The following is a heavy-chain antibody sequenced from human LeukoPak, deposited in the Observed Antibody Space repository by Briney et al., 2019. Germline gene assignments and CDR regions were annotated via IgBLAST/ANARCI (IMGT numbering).Heavy chain of an antibody. CDR1: GGSISTYY. D-gene: IGHD6-25*01. V-gene: IGHV4-59*01. CDR3: ARGRTSTGLDI. Sequence: SETLSLTCTVSGGSISTYYWSWIRQPPGKGLEWIGYIYYSGSTNYNPSLESRVTISVDTSKNQFSLNLSSVTAADTAVYYCARGRTSTGLDIWGQGTMVTVSS. CDR2: IYYSGST. J-gene: IGHJ3*02.